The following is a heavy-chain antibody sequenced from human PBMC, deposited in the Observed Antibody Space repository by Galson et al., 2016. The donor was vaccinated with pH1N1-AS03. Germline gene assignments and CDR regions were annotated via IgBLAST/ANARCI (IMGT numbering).Heavy chain of an antibody. CDR1: GYTFTTYD. J-gene: IGHJ5*02. CDR3: ARGVVDCSGPACSGTLRFDP. D-gene: IGHD2-15*01. CDR2: MNPDSGNT. V-gene: IGHV1-8*03. Sequence: SVKVSCKASGYTFTTYDTNWVRQAPGQGLEWMGWMNPDSGNTGYAPSFKGRVTITRDTSISTAYMELSSLRSEDTAVYYCARGVVDCSGPACSGTLRFDPWGQGTLVTVSS.